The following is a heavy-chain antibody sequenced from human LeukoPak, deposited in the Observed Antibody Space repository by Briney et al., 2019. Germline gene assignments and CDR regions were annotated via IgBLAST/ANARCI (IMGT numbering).Heavy chain of an antibody. CDR2: IRYDGSNK. V-gene: IGHV3-30*02. D-gene: IGHD3-3*01. Sequence: GGSLRLSCAASGFTFSSYGMHWVRQAPGKGLEWVAFIRYDGSNKYYADSVKGRFTISRDNSKNTLYLQMNSLRAEDTAVYYCAKDQRFLEWVFDYWGQGTLVTVSS. J-gene: IGHJ4*02. CDR3: AKDQRFLEWVFDY. CDR1: GFTFSSYG.